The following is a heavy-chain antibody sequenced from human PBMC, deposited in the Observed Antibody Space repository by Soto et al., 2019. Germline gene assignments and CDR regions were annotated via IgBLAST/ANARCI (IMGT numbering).Heavy chain of an antibody. J-gene: IGHJ6*02. Sequence: LGESLKISCKGSGYSFTSYWISWVRQMPGKGLEWMGRIDPIDSYTNYSPSFQGHVTISADKSISTAYLQWSSLKASDTAMYYCARRAHMSRRGETFSYYYYGMDVWGQGTKVTVSS. D-gene: IGHD3-16*01. V-gene: IGHV5-10-1*01. CDR3: ARRAHMSRRGETFSYYYYGMDV. CDR1: GYSFTSYW. CDR2: IDPIDSYT.